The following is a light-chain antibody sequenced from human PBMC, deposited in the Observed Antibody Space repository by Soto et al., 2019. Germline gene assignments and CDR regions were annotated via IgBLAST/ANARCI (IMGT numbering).Light chain of an antibody. CDR2: EVT. CDR1: SSDVGSYNR. V-gene: IGLV2-18*02. CDR3: GSYTTNSTFV. J-gene: IGLJ1*01. Sequence: QSVLTQPPSVSGSPGQSITMSCTGTSSDVGSYNRVSWYQQSPGTAHKLMIYEVTNRPSGVPDRFSGSKSGNTASLTISGLQAEDEADYYCGSYTTNSTFVFGTGTKVTVL.